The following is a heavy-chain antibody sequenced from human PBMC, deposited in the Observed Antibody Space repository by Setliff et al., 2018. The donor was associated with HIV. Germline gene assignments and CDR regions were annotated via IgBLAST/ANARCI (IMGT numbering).Heavy chain of an antibody. V-gene: IGHV3-49*04. Sequence: GGSLRLSCAASGFTLRNCVMHWVRQAPGKGLEWVGSIRTKAYGGTRDYAASLRDRFAISRDDSKWVTYLHLNTLKIEDTAVYYCTRSKGVDGWYNSDRYFDLWGRGTLVTVSS. CDR2: IRTKAYGGTR. D-gene: IGHD6-19*01. J-gene: IGHJ2*01. CDR1: GFTLRNCV. CDR3: TRSKGVDGWYNSDRYFDL.